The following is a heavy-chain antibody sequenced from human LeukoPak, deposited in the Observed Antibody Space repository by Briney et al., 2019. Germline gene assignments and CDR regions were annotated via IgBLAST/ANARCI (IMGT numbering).Heavy chain of an antibody. CDR3: ARARRFGPGPSREIDI. J-gene: IGHJ3*02. CDR2: ISAYNGNT. D-gene: IGHD3-10*01. Sequence: ASVTVSCKASGYTFTSYGISWVRQAPGQGLEWMGWISAYNGNTNYAQKLQGRVTKTTDTSTSTAYMELRSLRSDDTAVYYCARARRFGPGPSREIDIWGQGTMVTVSS. V-gene: IGHV1-18*01. CDR1: GYTFTSYG.